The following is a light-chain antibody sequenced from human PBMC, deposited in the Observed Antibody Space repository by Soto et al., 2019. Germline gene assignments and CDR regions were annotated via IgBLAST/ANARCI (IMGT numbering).Light chain of an antibody. V-gene: IGKV3-20*01. CDR1: QGVGNKY. J-gene: IGKJ5*01. Sequence: EIALTQSPGTLSLSPGERATLSCRASQGVGNKYLAWYQQRPGQAPSLLIYAASSRATGVPDRFSGSGSGTDFTLTISRREPEDFAVYYWQQYTNAHGITFGQGTRLEIK. CDR2: AAS. CDR3: QQYTNAHGIT.